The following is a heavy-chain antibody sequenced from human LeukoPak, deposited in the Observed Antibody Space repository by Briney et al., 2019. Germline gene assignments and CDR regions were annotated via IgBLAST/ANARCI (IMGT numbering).Heavy chain of an antibody. V-gene: IGHV3-64*01. J-gene: IGHJ2*01. Sequence: GGSLRLSCAASGFTFSNYVTHWVRQAPGKGLEYVSAITSNGDITYYGNSVKGRFTISRDNSKNTLYLQMGSLRAEDMAVYYCASSPPTGTTWYFDLWGRGTLVTVSS. D-gene: IGHD1-7*01. CDR1: GFTFSNYV. CDR2: ITSNGDIT. CDR3: ASSPPTGTTWYFDL.